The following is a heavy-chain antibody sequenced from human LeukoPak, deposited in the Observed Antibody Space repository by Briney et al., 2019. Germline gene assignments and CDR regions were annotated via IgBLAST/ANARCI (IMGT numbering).Heavy chain of an antibody. D-gene: IGHD4-17*01. Sequence: GGSLRLSCAASGFTFSTYAMSWVRQAPGKGLEWVSGVTGTGDRTLYADSVRGRFTISRDNFKKTLFLEMRRLRADDTAFYYCAKDLSNFGDLGYFDHWGQGDLVTVSS. J-gene: IGHJ5*02. CDR1: GFTFSTYA. V-gene: IGHV3-23*01. CDR3: AKDLSNFGDLGYFDH. CDR2: VTGTGDRT.